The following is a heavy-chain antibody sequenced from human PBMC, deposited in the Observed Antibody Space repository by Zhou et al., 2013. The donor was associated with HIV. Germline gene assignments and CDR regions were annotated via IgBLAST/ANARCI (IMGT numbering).Heavy chain of an antibody. J-gene: IGHJ4*02. Sequence: QVQLLQSGAEVKPPGASVKVSCKVVGYTLANLAIHWVRQPPGQGLEWMGGTVLRLGEVSYAQVFQDRVTITTDDARGTAHMELSSLRCEDTAVYYCATIPHLSGGTVDMTAIGGGDYWGRGTPVTVSS. CDR3: ATIPHLSGGTVDMTAIGGGDY. CDR1: GYTLANLA. D-gene: IGHD3-16*01. V-gene: IGHV1-24*01. CDR2: TVLRLGEV.